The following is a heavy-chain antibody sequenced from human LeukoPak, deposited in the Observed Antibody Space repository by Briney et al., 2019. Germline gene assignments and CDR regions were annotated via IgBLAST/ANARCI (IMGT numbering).Heavy chain of an antibody. CDR2: ISGSGGST. Sequence: GGSLRLSCIASGFTVSSKYMSWVRQAPGKGLEWVSAISGSGGSTYYADSVKGRFTISRDNSKNTLYLQMNSLRAEDTAVYYCAKHKLISPYSSSWYDYWGQGTLVTVSS. D-gene: IGHD6-13*01. CDR3: AKHKLISPYSSSWYDY. CDR1: GFTVSSKY. J-gene: IGHJ4*02. V-gene: IGHV3-23*01.